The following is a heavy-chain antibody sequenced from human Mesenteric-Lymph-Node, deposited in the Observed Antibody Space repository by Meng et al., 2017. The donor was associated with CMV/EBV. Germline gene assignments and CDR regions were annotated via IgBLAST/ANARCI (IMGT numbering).Heavy chain of an antibody. CDR3: ARGHLSGVWQLIY. J-gene: IGHJ4*02. CDR1: GYTFTGYY. D-gene: IGHD3-16*01. Sequence: ASVKVSCKASGYTFTGYYMHWVRQAPGQGLEWMGWINPNSGGTNYAQKLQGRVTITTDESTSTAYMELSSLRSEDTAVYYCARGHLSGVWQLIYWGQGTLVTVSS. CDR2: INPNSGGT. V-gene: IGHV1-2*02.